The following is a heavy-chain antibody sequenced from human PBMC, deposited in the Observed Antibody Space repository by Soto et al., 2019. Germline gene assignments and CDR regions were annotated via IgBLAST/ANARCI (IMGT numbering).Heavy chain of an antibody. D-gene: IGHD2-15*01. J-gene: IGHJ6*04. Sequence: PGGSLRLSCAASGFTFSSYGMHWVRQAPGKGLEWVSAISGTTYYADSVKGRFTISRDTSENTLHLQMDSLRVEDTAVYYCARDDVLCDGGRCYGIPLDVWSKGTTVTVSS. CDR1: GFTFSSYG. V-gene: IGHV3-66*01. CDR3: ARDDVLCDGGRCYGIPLDV. CDR2: ISGTT.